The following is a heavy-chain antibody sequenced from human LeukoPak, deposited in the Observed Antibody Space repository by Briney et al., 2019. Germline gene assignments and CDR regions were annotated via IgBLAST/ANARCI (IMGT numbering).Heavy chain of an antibody. J-gene: IGHJ4*02. CDR3: ATDSWGIAVAGPTPH. CDR2: FGPEDGET. V-gene: IGHV1-24*01. CDR1: GYTLTELS. Sequence: ASVKVSCKVSGYTLTELSMHWVRQAPGKGLEWMGGFGPEDGETIYAQKFQGRVTMTEDTSTDTAYMELSSLRSEDTAVYYCATDSWGIAVAGPTPHWGQGTLVTVSS. D-gene: IGHD6-19*01.